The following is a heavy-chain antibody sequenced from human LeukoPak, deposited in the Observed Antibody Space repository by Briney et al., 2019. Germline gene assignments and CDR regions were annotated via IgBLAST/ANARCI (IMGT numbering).Heavy chain of an antibody. V-gene: IGHV3-66*01. J-gene: IGHJ6*02. CDR1: GFTVSSNY. CDR3: AWTAKGFYGMDV. Sequence: GGSLRLSCAASGFTVSSNYMSWVRQAPGKGLEWVSVIYSGGSTYYADSVKGRFTISRDNSKNTLYLQMNSLRAEDTAVFYCAWTAKGFYGMDVWGQGTTVTVSS. D-gene: IGHD3/OR15-3a*01. CDR2: IYSGGST.